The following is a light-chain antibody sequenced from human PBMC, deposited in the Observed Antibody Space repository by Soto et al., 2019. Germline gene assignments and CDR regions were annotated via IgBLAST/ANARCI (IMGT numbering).Light chain of an antibody. Sequence: DIQMTQSPSTLSASVGDRVTITCRASQSINSGLAWYQQKPGKAPKLLIYKASSLESGVPARFSCSGSASEFSLNTSSLQTDEFETYDCQQYDTYSTFGQGTKVEIK. CDR2: KAS. J-gene: IGKJ1*01. CDR3: QQYDTYST. V-gene: IGKV1-5*03. CDR1: QSINSG.